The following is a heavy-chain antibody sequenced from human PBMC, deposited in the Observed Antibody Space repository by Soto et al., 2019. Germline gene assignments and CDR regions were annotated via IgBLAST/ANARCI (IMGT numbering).Heavy chain of an antibody. V-gene: IGHV4-31*03. CDR1: GGSISRGGYH. J-gene: IGHJ4*02. CDR3: ARGTDATYYYDSSGYYF. CDR2: MYYSGST. D-gene: IGHD3-22*01. Sequence: SETLCPTCTVSGGSISRGGYHWSWIPQHPGRGLECIGYMYYSGSTYYNPSLKSRVTISVDTSKNQFSLKLSSVTAADTAVYYCARGTDATYYYDSSGYYFWSQGTLVTVSS.